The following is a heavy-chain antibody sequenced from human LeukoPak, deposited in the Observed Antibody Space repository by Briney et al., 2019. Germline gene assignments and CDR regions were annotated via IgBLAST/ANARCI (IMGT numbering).Heavy chain of an antibody. V-gene: IGHV4-61*01. CDR3: ARYRLEGAFDI. CDR2: IYYSGST. Sequence: KPSQTLSLTCTVSGGSISSGSYYWSWIRQPPGKGLEWIGYIYYSGSTNYNPSLKSRVTISVDTSKNQFSLTLSSVTAADTAVYFCARYRLEGAFDIWGQGTMVTVSS. D-gene: IGHD1-26*01. J-gene: IGHJ3*02. CDR1: GGSISSGSYY.